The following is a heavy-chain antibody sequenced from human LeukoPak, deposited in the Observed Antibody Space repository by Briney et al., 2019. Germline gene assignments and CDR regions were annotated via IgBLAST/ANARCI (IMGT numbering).Heavy chain of an antibody. CDR2: IWYDGSNK. V-gene: IGHV3-30*02. Sequence: GGSLRLSCAASGFTFSTYGMHWVRQAPGKGLEWVAVIWYDGSNKYYADSVKGRFTISRDNSKNTLYLQMNSLRPEDTAVYYCAKGGYYCGSSGYHYAGGDYWGQGTLVTVSS. J-gene: IGHJ4*02. CDR1: GFTFSTYG. D-gene: IGHD3-22*01. CDR3: AKGGYYCGSSGYHYAGGDY.